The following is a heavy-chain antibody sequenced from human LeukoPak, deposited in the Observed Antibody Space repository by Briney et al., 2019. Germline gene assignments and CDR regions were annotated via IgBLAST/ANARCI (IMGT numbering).Heavy chain of an antibody. V-gene: IGHV3-74*01. CDR1: GFTFSNYW. D-gene: IGHD3-3*01. J-gene: IGHJ3*02. CDR2: INSDGSNT. CDR3: TDPFGDAFDI. Sequence: GGSLRLSCAASGFTFSNYWMHWVRQAPGRGLVWVSHINSDGSNTNYADSVKGRFTISRDNAKNTLYLQMNSLRAEDTAVYYCTDPFGDAFDIWGRGTMVTVSS.